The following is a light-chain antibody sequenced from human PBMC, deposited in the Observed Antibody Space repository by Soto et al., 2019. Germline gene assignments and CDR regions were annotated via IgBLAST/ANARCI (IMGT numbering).Light chain of an antibody. CDR1: SSDVGGYNY. V-gene: IGLV2-8*01. Sequence: QSALTQPPSASGSPGQSVTISCTGTSSDVGGYNYVSWNQQRPGKAPKLMIYEVSKRPSGVPDRFSGSKSGNTASLTVSGLQAEDEAAYYRSSYAGSNCSWVFGTGTKLTVL. CDR2: EVS. J-gene: IGLJ1*01. CDR3: SSYAGSNCSWV.